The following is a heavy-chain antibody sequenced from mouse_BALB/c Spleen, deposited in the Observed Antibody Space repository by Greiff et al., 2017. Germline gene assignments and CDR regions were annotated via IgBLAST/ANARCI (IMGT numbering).Heavy chain of an antibody. CDR2: IDPANGNT. D-gene: IGHD4-1*01. Sequence: DVKLQESGAELVKPGASVKLSCTASGFNIKDTYMHWVKQRPEQGLEWIGRIDPANGNTKYDPKFQGKATITADTSSNTAYLQLSSLTSEDTAVYYCARYWEGYYFDDWGQGTTLTVSS. CDR1: GFNIKDTY. V-gene: IGHV14-3*02. CDR3: ARYWEGYYFDD. J-gene: IGHJ2*01.